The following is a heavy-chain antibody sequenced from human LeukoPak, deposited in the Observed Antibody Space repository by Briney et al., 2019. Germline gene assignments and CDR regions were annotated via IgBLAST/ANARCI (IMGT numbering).Heavy chain of an antibody. CDR2: ISYDGSNK. D-gene: IGHD6-13*01. CDR3: AKDLRVAPLSSSWYF. V-gene: IGHV3-30*18. Sequence: GRSLRLSCAASGFTFSSYGMHWARQTPGEGLEWVAVISYDGSNKYYADSVKGRFTISRDNSKNTLYLQMNSLRAEDTAVYYCAKDLRVAPLSSSWYFWGQGTLVTVSS. CDR1: GFTFSSYG. J-gene: IGHJ4*02.